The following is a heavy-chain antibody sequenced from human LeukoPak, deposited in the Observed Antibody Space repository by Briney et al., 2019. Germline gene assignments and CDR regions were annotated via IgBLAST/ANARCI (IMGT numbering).Heavy chain of an antibody. CDR1: GGTFSSYA. J-gene: IGHJ4*02. D-gene: IGHD5-24*01. V-gene: IGHV1-69*05. CDR2: IIPIFGTA. CDR3: ARLDGSEYYFDY. Sequence: ASVKVSCKXSGGTFSSYAISWVRQAPGQGLEWMGGIIPIFGTANYSQKFQGRVTITTDESTSTAYMELSSLRSEDTAVYYCARLDGSEYYFDYWGQGTLVTVSS.